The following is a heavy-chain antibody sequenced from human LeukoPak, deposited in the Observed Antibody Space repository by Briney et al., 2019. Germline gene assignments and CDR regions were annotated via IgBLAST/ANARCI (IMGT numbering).Heavy chain of an antibody. CDR3: AIYDFWSGSYEGFFDC. CDR1: GGSISTYY. Sequence: SETLSLTCSVSGGSISTYYWSWVRQPPGKGLEWIGYVYDSGATNYNPSLKSRLTISVDTSKNQFSLKLRSVTAADTAVYYCAIYDFWSGSYEGFFDCWGQGTLVTVSS. V-gene: IGHV4-59*03. J-gene: IGHJ4*02. CDR2: VYDSGAT. D-gene: IGHD3-3*01.